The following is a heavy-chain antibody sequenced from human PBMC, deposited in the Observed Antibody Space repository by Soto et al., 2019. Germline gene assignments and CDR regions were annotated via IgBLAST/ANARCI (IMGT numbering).Heavy chain of an antibody. CDR2: IYYSGST. CDR3: ARVSHDFWSGYPPPVFGMDV. Sequence: SETLSLTCTVSGGSISSGDYYWGWIRQPPGKGLEWIGYIYYSGSTYYNPSLKSRVTISVDTSKNQFSLKLSSVTAADTAVYYCARVSHDFWSGYPPPVFGMDVWGQGTTVTVSS. CDR1: GGSISSGDYY. D-gene: IGHD3-3*01. V-gene: IGHV4-30-4*01. J-gene: IGHJ6*02.